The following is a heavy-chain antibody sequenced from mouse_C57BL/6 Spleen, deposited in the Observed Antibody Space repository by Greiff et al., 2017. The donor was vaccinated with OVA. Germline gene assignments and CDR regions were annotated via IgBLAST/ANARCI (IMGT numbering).Heavy chain of an antibody. V-gene: IGHV1-18*01. J-gene: IGHJ4*01. CDR2: INPNNGGT. Sequence: EVMLVESGPELVKPGASVKIPCKASGYTFTDYNMDWVKQSNGRSLEWIGDINPNNGGTIYNQKLKGKATLTVDKSSSTAYMELRSLTSEDTAVYYCARREDYDEGYAMDYWGQGTSVTVSS. D-gene: IGHD2-4*01. CDR1: GYTFTDYN. CDR3: ARREDYDEGYAMDY.